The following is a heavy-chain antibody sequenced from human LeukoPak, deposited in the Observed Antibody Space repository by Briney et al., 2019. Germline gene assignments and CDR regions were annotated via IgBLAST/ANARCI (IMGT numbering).Heavy chain of an antibody. D-gene: IGHD3-22*01. J-gene: IGHJ4*02. CDR3: AKENSGSFDY. CDR2: TRGRGTDA. V-gene: IGHV3-23*01. CDR1: GGSFSGYY. Sequence: ETLSLTCAVYGGSFSGYYWSWIRQAPGKGLEWVSATRGRGTDAYYADSVRGRFTISRDNSRNTLYLQMNSLRAEDTAVYYCAKENSGSFDYWGQGALVTVSS.